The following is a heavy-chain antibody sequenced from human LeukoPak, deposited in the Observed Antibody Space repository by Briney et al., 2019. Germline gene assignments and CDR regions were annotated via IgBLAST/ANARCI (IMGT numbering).Heavy chain of an antibody. J-gene: IGHJ4*02. CDR2: ASSDGSST. CDR1: GFTTHYW. V-gene: IGHV3-74*01. Sequence: GGSLRLSCTASGFTTHYWLNWVRQSPGKGLVWVARASSDGSSTVYADSVKGRFTISRDNAKKTLYLQMKNLRAEDTAIYYCARDSDAGFDYWGQGTLVTVSS. CDR3: ARDSDAGFDY.